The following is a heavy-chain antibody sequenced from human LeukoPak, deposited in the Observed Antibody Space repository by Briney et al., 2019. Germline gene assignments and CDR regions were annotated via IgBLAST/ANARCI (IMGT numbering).Heavy chain of an antibody. D-gene: IGHD7-27*01. V-gene: IGHV3-30*03. CDR3: ARDWGSGFDY. Sequence: GGSLRLSCAASGFTFSSYSMNWVRQAPGKGLEWVAVISYDGSNKYYADSVKGRFTISRDNSKNTLYLQMNSLRAEDTAVYYCARDWGSGFDYWGQGTLVTVSS. CDR2: ISYDGSNK. CDR1: GFTFSSYS. J-gene: IGHJ4*02.